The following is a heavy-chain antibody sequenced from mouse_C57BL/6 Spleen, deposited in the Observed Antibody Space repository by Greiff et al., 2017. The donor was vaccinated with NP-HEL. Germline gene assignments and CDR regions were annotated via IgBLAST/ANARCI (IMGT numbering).Heavy chain of an antibody. CDR1: GYTFTDYY. CDR2: INPYNGGT. J-gene: IGHJ4*01. V-gene: IGHV1-19*01. D-gene: IGHD1-1*01. CDR3: ARFGSSSYARDY. Sequence: EVQVVESGPVLVKLGASVKMSCKASGYTFTDYYMNWVKQSHGKSLEWIGVINPYNGGTSYNQKFKGKATLTVDKSSSTAYMELNSLTSEDSAVYYCARFGSSSYARDYWGQGTSVTVSS.